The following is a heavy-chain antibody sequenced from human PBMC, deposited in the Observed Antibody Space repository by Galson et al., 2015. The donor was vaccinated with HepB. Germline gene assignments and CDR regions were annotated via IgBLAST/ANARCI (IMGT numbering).Heavy chain of an antibody. CDR3: ARETRDYYYGMDV. J-gene: IGHJ6*02. CDR2: ISAHSGNT. Sequence: SVKVSCKASGYIFGRYGLSWVRQAPGQGPEWMGWISAHSGNTNYAQKLQGRVTMTTDTSTSTAYMELTSLTSDDTAVYYCARETRDYYYGMDVWGQGTTVTVSS. V-gene: IGHV1-18*01. CDR1: GYIFGRYG.